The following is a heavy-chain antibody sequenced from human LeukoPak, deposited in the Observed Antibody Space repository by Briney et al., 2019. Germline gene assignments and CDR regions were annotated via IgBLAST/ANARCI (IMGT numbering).Heavy chain of an antibody. Sequence: KPSETLSLTCAVYGGSFSGYYWSWIRQPPGKGLEWIGEINHSGSTNYNPSLKSRATISVDTSKNQFSLKLSSVTAADTAVYYCARLPLSNRWFDPWGQGTLVTVSS. CDR3: ARLPLSNRWFDP. CDR1: GGSFSGYY. V-gene: IGHV4-34*01. CDR2: INHSGST. D-gene: IGHD2/OR15-2a*01. J-gene: IGHJ5*02.